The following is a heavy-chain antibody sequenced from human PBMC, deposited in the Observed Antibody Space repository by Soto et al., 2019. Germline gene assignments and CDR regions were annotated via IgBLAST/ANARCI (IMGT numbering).Heavy chain of an antibody. CDR2: ISAYNGNT. D-gene: IGHD1-7*01. CDR1: GYTFTSYG. CDR3: ARNYTEGYYYYYGMDV. J-gene: IGHJ6*02. Sequence: ASVKVSCKASGYTFTSYGISWVRQAPGQGLEWMGWISAYNGNTNYAQKLQGRVTMTTDTSTSTAYMELRSLRSDDTAAYYCARNYTEGYYYYYGMDVWGQGTTVTVSS. V-gene: IGHV1-18*01.